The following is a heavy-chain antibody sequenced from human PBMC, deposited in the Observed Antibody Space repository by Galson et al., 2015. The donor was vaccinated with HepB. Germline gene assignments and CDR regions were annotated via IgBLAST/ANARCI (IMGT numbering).Heavy chain of an antibody. CDR2: IYYSGST. D-gene: IGHD3-3*01. J-gene: IGHJ6*03. V-gene: IGHV4-59*01. CDR3: ARRFKGSKGFWSGYYSYYYYYMDV. Sequence: ETLSLTCTVSGGSISSYYWSWIRQPPGKGLEWIGYIYYSGSTNYNPSLKSRVTISVDTSKNQFSLKLSSVTAADTAVYYCARRFKGSKGFWSGYYSYYYYYMDVWGKGTTVTVSS. CDR1: GGSISSYY.